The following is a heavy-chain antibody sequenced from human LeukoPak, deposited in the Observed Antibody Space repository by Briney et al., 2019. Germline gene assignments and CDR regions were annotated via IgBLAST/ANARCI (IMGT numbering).Heavy chain of an antibody. J-gene: IGHJ4*02. CDR1: GFTFSSYS. CDR3: ARDDRITIFGVVILSWVY. V-gene: IGHV3-21*01. D-gene: IGHD3-3*01. CDR2: ISSSSSYI. Sequence: PGGSLRLSCAASGFTFSSYSMNWVRQAPGKGLEWVSSISSSSSYIYYADSVKGRFTISRDNAKNSLYLQMNSLRAEDTAVYYCARDDRITIFGVVILSWVYWGQGTLVTVSS.